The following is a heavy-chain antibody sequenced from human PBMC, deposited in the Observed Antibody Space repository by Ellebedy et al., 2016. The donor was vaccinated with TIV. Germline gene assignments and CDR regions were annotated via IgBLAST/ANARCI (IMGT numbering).Heavy chain of an antibody. Sequence: LRLXXAASGGSMRSGPYCWSWIRQPPGKGLEWVGYINQSGRTYYNPSLKSRVTISVDRSRNKFSLDLRSVTAADTAVYYCARGRHSYGYEWLDTWGQGTLASVSS. CDR1: GGSMRSGPYC. D-gene: IGHD5-18*01. CDR2: INQSGRT. J-gene: IGHJ5*02. CDR3: ARGRHSYGYEWLDT. V-gene: IGHV4-30-2*01.